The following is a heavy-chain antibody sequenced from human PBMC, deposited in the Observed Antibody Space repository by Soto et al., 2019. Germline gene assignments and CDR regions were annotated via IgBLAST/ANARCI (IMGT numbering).Heavy chain of an antibody. V-gene: IGHV4-34*01. CDR2: INHSGST. Sequence: SETLSLTCAVYGGSFSGYYWSWIRQPPGKGLEWIGEINHSGSTNYNPSLKSRVTISVDTSKNQFSLKLSSVTAADTAVYYCARGRDYWGQGTLVTVSS. CDR1: GGSFSGYY. CDR3: ARGRDY. J-gene: IGHJ4*02.